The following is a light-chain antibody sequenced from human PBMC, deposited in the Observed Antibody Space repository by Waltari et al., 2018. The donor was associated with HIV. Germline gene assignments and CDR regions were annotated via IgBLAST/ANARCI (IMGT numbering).Light chain of an antibody. Sequence: NFMLTQPHSVSESPGKTVTISCTRRSGRIASNFVQWFRHRPGSPPLTLIFEDKQRPSGVPDRFSGSVDSSSNSASLIISGLQTEDEADYYCQSYDINNRVVFGGGTAVTVL. CDR1: SGRIASNF. J-gene: IGLJ2*01. CDR2: EDK. CDR3: QSYDINNRVV. V-gene: IGLV6-57*01.